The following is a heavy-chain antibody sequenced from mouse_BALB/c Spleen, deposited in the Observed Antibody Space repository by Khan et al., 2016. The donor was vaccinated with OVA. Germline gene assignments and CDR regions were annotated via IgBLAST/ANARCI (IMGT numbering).Heavy chain of an antibody. V-gene: IGHV5-6*01. CDR1: GFTFSNCG. Sequence: EVLLVESGGDLVKPGGSLKISCAASGFTFSNCGLSCVRQTPDNTLEWVAAISSGGSYTYYPDSLKGRFTISRDNAKNTLYLQMSSLKSEDTAMCYFVRYSGYYELSAIDNCDQRTSVNVSS. CDR3: VRYSGYYELSAIDN. CDR2: ISSGGSYT. J-gene: IGHJ4*01. D-gene: IGHD2-12*01.